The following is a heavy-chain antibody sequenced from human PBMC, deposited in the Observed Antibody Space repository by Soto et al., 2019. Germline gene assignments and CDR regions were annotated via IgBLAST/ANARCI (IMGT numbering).Heavy chain of an antibody. J-gene: IGHJ4*02. D-gene: IGHD1-26*01. CDR2: LSTYNGNT. CDR1: GYTFTSYG. CDR3: ATDQVGPATGFGY. Sequence: QVQLVQSGAEVKKPGASVKVSCRSSGYTFTSYGINWVRQAPGQGLEWMGWLSTYNGNTNYAQKLQGRVTMTTDSSTSTAYTEWRSRRSDDTAIYCFATDQVGPATGFGYWGQGTLVTVSS. V-gene: IGHV1-18*01.